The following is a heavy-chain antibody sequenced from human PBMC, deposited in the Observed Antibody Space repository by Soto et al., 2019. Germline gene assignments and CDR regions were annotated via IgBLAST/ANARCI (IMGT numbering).Heavy chain of an antibody. V-gene: IGHV3-11*06. CDR3: ARVPRYNWNYVGDAFDI. Sequence: LRLACAASGFTFSDYDMSLIRHSACEVLEWVSYISSSSSYTNYADSVKGRFTISRDNAKNSLYLQMNSLRAEDTAVYYCARVPRYNWNYVGDAFDIWGQGTMVTVSS. CDR1: GFTFSDYD. CDR2: ISSSSSYT. D-gene: IGHD1-7*01. J-gene: IGHJ3*02.